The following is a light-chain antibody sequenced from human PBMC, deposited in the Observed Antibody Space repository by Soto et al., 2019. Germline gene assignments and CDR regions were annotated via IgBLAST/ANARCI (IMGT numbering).Light chain of an antibody. Sequence: QSALTQPPSASGSPGQSVTISCTGTSGDIGAYDFVSWYQQHPGQAPKLMIYEVNRRPSGVPDRFSGSKSGNTASLTVSGLRADDEAEYFCSSYAGSQKFTVFGGGTQLTVL. CDR2: EVN. V-gene: IGLV2-8*01. J-gene: IGLJ2*01. CDR3: SSYAGSQKFTV. CDR1: SGDIGAYDF.